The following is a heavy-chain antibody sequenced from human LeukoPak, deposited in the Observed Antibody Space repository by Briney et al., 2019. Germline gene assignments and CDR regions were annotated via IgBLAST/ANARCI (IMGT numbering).Heavy chain of an antibody. CDR3: ARVRRLGSDFDY. V-gene: IGHV3-66*01. Sequence: GGSLRLSCAASGFTFSSCAMSWVRQAPGKGLEWVSLFYRGGSTYYADSVTGRFTISRDYSKNALCLQMNSLRAEDTAVYYCARVRRLGSDFDYWGQGTLVTVSS. CDR2: FYRGGST. D-gene: IGHD3-10*01. CDR1: GFTFSSCA. J-gene: IGHJ4*02.